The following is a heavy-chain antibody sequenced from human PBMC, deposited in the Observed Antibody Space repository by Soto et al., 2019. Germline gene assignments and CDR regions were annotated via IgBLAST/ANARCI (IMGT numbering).Heavy chain of an antibody. CDR1: GFTFSSYG. CDR2: IWYDGSNK. V-gene: IGHV3-33*01. Sequence: GSLRLSCAASGFTFSSYGMHWVRQAPGKGLEWVAVIWYDGSNKYYADSVKGRFTISRDNSKNTLYLQMNSLRAEDTAVYYCARGSYYDSSGYYELRPFDYWGQGTLVTVSS. J-gene: IGHJ4*02. CDR3: ARGSYYDSSGYYELRPFDY. D-gene: IGHD3-22*01.